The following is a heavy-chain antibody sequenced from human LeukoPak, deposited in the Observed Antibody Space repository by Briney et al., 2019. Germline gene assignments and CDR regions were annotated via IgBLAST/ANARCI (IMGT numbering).Heavy chain of an antibody. CDR1: GFIFRNYA. CDR3: AKWGDYDILTGYYVSDF. D-gene: IGHD3-9*01. CDR2: ITGSGDTT. J-gene: IGHJ4*02. Sequence: QPGASLRLSCAASGFIFRNYAMSWVRQAPGKGLEWVSAITGSGDTTYYADSVKDRFTISRDNSKNTLYVEMNTLRAEDTAVYYCAKWGDYDILTGYYVSDFWGQGTLVTVSS. V-gene: IGHV3-23*01.